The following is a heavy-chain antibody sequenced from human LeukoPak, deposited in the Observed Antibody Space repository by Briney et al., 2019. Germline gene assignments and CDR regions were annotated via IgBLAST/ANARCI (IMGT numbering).Heavy chain of an antibody. CDR3: ARSPTTVSRRAFDI. CDR1: GGSISSGSYY. D-gene: IGHD4-11*01. Sequence: SETLSLTCTVSGGSISSGSYYWSWIRQPAGKGLEWIGRIYTSGSTNYNPSLKSRVTISVDTSKNQFSLKLSSVTAADTAVYYCARSPTTVSRRAFDIWGQGTMVTVSS. CDR2: IYTSGST. J-gene: IGHJ3*02. V-gene: IGHV4-61*02.